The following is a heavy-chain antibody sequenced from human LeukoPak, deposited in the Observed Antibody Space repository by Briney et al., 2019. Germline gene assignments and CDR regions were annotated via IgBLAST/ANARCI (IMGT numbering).Heavy chain of an antibody. CDR3: ATALGGSGRLIDY. CDR1: GGSISSGGYY. D-gene: IGHD6-19*01. J-gene: IGHJ4*02. Sequence: SETLSLTCTVSGGSISSGGYYWSWIRQHPGKGLEWIGYIYYSGSTYYNPSLKSRVTISVDTSKNQFSLRLSSVTAADTAVYYCATALGGSGRLIDYWGQGTLVTVSS. CDR2: IYYSGST. V-gene: IGHV4-31*03.